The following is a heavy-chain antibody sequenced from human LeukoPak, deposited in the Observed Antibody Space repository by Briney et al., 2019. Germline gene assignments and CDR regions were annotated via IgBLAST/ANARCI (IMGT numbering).Heavy chain of an antibody. CDR2: IYPGDSDN. CDR3: ARPSDVTRVRGVTHLDYFDY. D-gene: IGHD3-10*01. CDR1: GYSFTSYW. J-gene: IGHJ4*02. V-gene: IGHV5-51*01. Sequence: GESLKISCKGSGYSFTSYWIGWVRQMPGKGLEWMGIIYPGDSDNRYSPSFQGQVTISADKSISTAYLQWSSLKASDTAMYYCARPSDVTRVRGVTHLDYFDYWGQGTLVTVSS.